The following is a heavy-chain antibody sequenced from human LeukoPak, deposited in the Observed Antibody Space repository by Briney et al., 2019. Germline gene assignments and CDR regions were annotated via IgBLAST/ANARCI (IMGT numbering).Heavy chain of an antibody. Sequence: GGSLRLSCAASGFTFEDYGTSWVRQVPGKGLEWVSDINWSRGSTGYADSVKGRFTISRDNLKNSVYLQMNSLRAEDTALYHCARVGSTGWYYMDVWGKGTTVTISS. CDR1: GFTFEDYG. D-gene: IGHD6-19*01. V-gene: IGHV3-20*01. CDR3: ARVGSTGWYYMDV. J-gene: IGHJ6*03. CDR2: INWSRGST.